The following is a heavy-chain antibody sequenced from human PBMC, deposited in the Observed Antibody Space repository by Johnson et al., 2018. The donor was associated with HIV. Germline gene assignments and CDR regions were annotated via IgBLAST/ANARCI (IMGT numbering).Heavy chain of an antibody. CDR2: ISYDGSNK. V-gene: IGHV3-30*04. J-gene: IGHJ3*02. Sequence: HVQLVESGGGVVQPGRSLRLSCAASGFTFSSYAMHWVRQAPGKGLEWVAVISYDGSNKYYADSVKGRFTISRDNSKNTLYLQMNSLRAGDTAVYYCARGGSHITIFGVDINMGAFDIWGQGTLVTLSS. CDR3: ARGGSHITIFGVDINMGAFDI. CDR1: GFTFSSYA. D-gene: IGHD3-3*01.